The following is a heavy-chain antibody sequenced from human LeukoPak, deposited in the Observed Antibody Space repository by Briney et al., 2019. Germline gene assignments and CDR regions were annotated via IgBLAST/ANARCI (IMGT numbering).Heavy chain of an antibody. J-gene: IGHJ3*02. D-gene: IGHD3-9*01. CDR1: GGSISSYY. CDR3: ARDPRYFDWLYAFDI. V-gene: IGHV4-59*01. CDR2: IYYSGST. Sequence: SETLSLTCTVSGGSISSYYWSWIRQPPGKGLEWIEYIYYSGSTNYNPSLKSRVTISVDTSKNQFSLKLSSVTAADTAVYYCARDPRYFDWLYAFDIWGQGTMVTVSS.